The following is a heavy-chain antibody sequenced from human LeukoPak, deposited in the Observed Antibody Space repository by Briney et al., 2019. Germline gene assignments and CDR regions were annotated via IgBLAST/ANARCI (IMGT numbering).Heavy chain of an antibody. V-gene: IGHV1-69*04. CDR2: IIPILNIP. J-gene: IGHJ4*02. D-gene: IGHD5-12*01. CDR1: GGTFSSSA. CDR3: ARDQPRARYIDY. Sequence: SVKVSCKASGGTFSSSAISWVRQAPGQGLEWMGRIIPILNIPNYTQKFQGRVTITADKSTSTAYMELSSLRSEDTAVYYCARDQPRARYIDYWGQGTLVTVSS.